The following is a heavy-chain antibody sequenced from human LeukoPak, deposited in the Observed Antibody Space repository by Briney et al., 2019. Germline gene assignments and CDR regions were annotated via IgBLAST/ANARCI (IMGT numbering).Heavy chain of an antibody. V-gene: IGHV3-7*04. D-gene: IGHD2-2*01. CDR3: ARATYCSSTSCYHDYYYGMDV. Sequence: GGSLRLSCAASGFTFSTYWMTWVRQAPGKGLEWVANIKQDGSEEYYVDSVKGRFTISRDNRKNSMFLQMNSLRADDTAVYYCARATYCSSTSCYHDYYYGMDVWGQGTTVTVS. CDR1: GFTFSTYW. J-gene: IGHJ6*02. CDR2: IKQDGSEE.